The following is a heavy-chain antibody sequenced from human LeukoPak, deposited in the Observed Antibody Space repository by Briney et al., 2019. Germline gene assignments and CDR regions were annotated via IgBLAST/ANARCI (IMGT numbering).Heavy chain of an antibody. Sequence: SETLSLTCAVSGYSISSGYYWGWIRQPPGKGLEWIGSIYHSGSTYYNPSLKRRFTISVDTSKNQFSLKLSSVAAADTAVYYCARLDSGGSWYSVGAFDIWGQGTMVTVSS. D-gene: IGHD2-15*01. V-gene: IGHV4-38-2*01. CDR3: ARLDSGGSWYSVGAFDI. CDR2: IYHSGST. CDR1: GYSISSGYY. J-gene: IGHJ3*02.